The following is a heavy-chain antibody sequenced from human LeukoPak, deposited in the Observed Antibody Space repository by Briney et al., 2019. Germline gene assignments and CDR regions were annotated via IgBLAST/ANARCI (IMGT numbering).Heavy chain of an antibody. CDR2: ISSYSSYI. V-gene: IGHV3-21*04. CDR1: GFNFNTYT. J-gene: IGHJ4*02. CDR3: AKTSGVVIYYFDY. Sequence: GGSLRLSCSASGFNFNTYTINWVRQAPGKVLELVSSISSYSSYIYYADAVHGRFTISRDDSKNKLYLKMHSLRAEDTAVYYCAKTSGVVIYYFDYWGQGTLVTVSS. D-gene: IGHD3-22*01.